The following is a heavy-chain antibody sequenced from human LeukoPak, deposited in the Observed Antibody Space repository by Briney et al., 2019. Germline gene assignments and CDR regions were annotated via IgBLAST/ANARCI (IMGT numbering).Heavy chain of an antibody. CDR2: IYPGDSDT. D-gene: IGHD4-17*01. CDR1: GYSFTSYW. J-gene: IGHJ4*02. Sequence: GGSLQISCKGSGYSFTSYWIGWVRQVPGKGLEWMGIIYPGDSDTRYSPSFQGQVTISADKSISTAYLQWSSLKASDTAMYYCARAPDGDYGDYVAPYFDYWGQGTLVTVSS. CDR3: ARAPDGDYGDYVAPYFDY. V-gene: IGHV5-51*01.